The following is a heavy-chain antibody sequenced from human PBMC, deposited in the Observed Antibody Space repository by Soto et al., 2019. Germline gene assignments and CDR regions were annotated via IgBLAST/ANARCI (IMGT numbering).Heavy chain of an antibody. D-gene: IGHD3-10*01. CDR1: GFIFRNYW. CDR3: AREGFGDASGMDV. J-gene: IGHJ6*02. Sequence: EVLLVESGGGLVQPGGSLRLSCAASGFIFRNYWMHWVRQVPGKGLVWVSRINSDGSNTDYADSVKGRFTISRDNRKNTLFLQMNRLRAEDTALYYCAREGFGDASGMDVWGQGTTVIVSS. CDR2: INSDGSNT. V-gene: IGHV3-74*01.